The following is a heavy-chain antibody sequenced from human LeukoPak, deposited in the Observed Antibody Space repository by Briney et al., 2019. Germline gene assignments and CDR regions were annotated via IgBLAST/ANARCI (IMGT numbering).Heavy chain of an antibody. D-gene: IGHD2/OR15-2a*01. CDR3: VSFYETH. Sequence: PGGSLRLSCAASGFTFSSYWMHWVRQVPGKGLVWVSHINSDGSWTSYADSVKGRFIISKDNAKNTVYLQMNSLRAEDTAVYYCVSFYETHWGRGTLVTVSS. V-gene: IGHV3-74*01. J-gene: IGHJ4*01. CDR1: GFTFSSYW. CDR2: INSDGSWT.